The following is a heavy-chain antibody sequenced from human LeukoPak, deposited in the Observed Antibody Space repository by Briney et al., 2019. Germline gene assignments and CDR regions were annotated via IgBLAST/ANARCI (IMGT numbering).Heavy chain of an antibody. CDR2: IYRDGNT. V-gene: IGHV3-66*01. J-gene: IGHJ4*02. Sequence: GGSLRLSCAASGLIVSSNYMNWVRQAPGKGLEWVSIIYRDGNTNYADSVKGGFTISRDNSKNTLSLQMNSLRAEDTAVYYCACSGPYSNGGVMTDYWGQGTLVTVSS. CDR3: ACSGPYSNGGVMTDY. CDR1: GLIVSSNY. D-gene: IGHD6-19*01.